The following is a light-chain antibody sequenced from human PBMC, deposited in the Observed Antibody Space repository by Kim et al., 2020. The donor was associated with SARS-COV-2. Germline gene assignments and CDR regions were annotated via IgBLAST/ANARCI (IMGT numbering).Light chain of an antibody. Sequence: EIVMTQSPATLSVSPGERATLSCRASQSVSNNLAWYQQKLGQAPRLLIYGASTRATGIPTRFSGSGSGTEFTLTISSLQSEDFAVYYCQQYNNWPMYTFGQGTKLEI. CDR1: QSVSNN. CDR2: GAS. V-gene: IGKV3-15*01. CDR3: QQYNNWPMYT. J-gene: IGKJ2*01.